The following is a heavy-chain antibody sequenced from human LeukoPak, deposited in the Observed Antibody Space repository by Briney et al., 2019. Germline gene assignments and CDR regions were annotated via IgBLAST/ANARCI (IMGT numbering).Heavy chain of an antibody. Sequence: GGSLRLSCSASGFTFSRYPMHWVRQAPGKGLEYVSAISGGGGSTYYADSVKGRFTISRDNSKNTLYLQMSSLRAEDTAVYYCAKPNDYGDPEYFQHWGQGTLVTVSS. V-gene: IGHV3-23*01. CDR2: ISGGGGST. CDR1: GFTFSRYP. D-gene: IGHD4-17*01. CDR3: AKPNDYGDPEYFQH. J-gene: IGHJ1*01.